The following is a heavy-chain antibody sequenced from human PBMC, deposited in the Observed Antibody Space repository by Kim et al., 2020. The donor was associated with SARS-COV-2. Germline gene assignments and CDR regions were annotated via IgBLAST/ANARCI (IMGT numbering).Heavy chain of an antibody. CDR1: GGSFSGYY. J-gene: IGHJ4*02. Sequence: SETLSLTCAVYGGSFSGYYWSWIRQPPGKGLEWIGEINHSGSTNYNPSLKSRVTISVDTSKNQFSLKLSSVTAADTAVYYCARGRRAYGDPIDYWGQGTLVTVSS. D-gene: IGHD4-17*01. V-gene: IGHV4-34*01. CDR3: ARGRRAYGDPIDY. CDR2: INHSGST.